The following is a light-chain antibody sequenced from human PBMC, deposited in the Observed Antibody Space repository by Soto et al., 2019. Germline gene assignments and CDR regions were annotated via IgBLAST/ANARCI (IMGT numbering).Light chain of an antibody. CDR3: QQYGGSPYT. J-gene: IGKJ2*01. CDR2: HAS. V-gene: IGKV3-20*01. Sequence: EIVLTQSPGTLSLSPGERATLSCRASQSVSISYLAWYQQKPGQAPRLLIYHASTRATGIPARFSGSGSGTDFTLTISRLEPEDFAVYYCQQYGGSPYTFGQGTKLEIK. CDR1: QSVSISY.